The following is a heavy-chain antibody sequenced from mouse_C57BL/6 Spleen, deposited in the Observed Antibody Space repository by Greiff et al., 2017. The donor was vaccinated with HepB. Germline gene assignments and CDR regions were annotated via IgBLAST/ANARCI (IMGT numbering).Heavy chain of an antibody. D-gene: IGHD1-1*01. CDR1: GYTFTSYG. CDR2: IYPRSGNT. Sequence: QVQLKQSGAELARPGASVKLSCKASGYTFTSYGISWVKQRTGPGLEWIGEIYPRSGNTYYNEKFKGKATLTADKSSSTAYMELRSLTSEDSAVYFCASGDYGSDYFDYWGQGTTLTVSS. V-gene: IGHV1-81*01. CDR3: ASGDYGSDYFDY. J-gene: IGHJ2*01.